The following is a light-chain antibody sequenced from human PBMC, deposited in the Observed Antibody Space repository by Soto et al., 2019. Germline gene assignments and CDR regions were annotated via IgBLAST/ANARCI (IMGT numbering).Light chain of an antibody. CDR3: QQYNSWPPIT. CDR2: DAS. V-gene: IGKV3-15*01. CDR1: ESVSRN. J-gene: IGKJ5*01. Sequence: EVVMTQSPATLSVSPGERDTLSCRASESVSRNLAWYQQKPGQAPRLLIYDASTRATGIPDRFSGGGSGTEFTLTISSLQSEDFVVYYCQQYNSWPPITFGQGTRLEIK.